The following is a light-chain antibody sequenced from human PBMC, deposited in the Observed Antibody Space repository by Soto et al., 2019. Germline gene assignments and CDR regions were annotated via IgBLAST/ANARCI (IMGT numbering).Light chain of an antibody. V-gene: IGLV2-11*01. CDR1: SSDVGGYNS. CDR3: CSYAGSYTFVV. Sequence: QSALTQPRSVSGSPGQSVTISCTGTSSDVGGYNSVSWYQQHPGKAPKLMIYDVSKRPSGVPDRFSGSKSGNTASLTISGLQAEDEADYYCCSYAGSYTFVVFGGGTQLTV. J-gene: IGLJ2*01. CDR2: DVS.